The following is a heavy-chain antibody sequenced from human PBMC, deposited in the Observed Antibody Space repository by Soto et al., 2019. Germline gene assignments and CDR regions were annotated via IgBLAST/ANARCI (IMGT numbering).Heavy chain of an antibody. CDR1: GSSINSSGYY. J-gene: IGHJ4*02. CDR2: MFYGVST. D-gene: IGHD3-3*02. Sequence: SETLSLTCTVSGSSINSSGYYWGWIRQPPGKGLEWIGSMFYGVSTYYNPSLKSRVTVSVDTSKNQFSLNLRSVTAADTAVYYCARLPSRHLVDYWGQGTQVTVSS. V-gene: IGHV4-39*01. CDR3: ARLPSRHLVDY.